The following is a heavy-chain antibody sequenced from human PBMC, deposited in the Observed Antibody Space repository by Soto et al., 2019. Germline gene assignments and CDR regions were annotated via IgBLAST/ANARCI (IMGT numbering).Heavy chain of an antibody. V-gene: IGHV1-2*04. CDR2: INPNSGGT. Sequence: AAVKVSCKASGYTFTGYYMHWVRQAPGQGLGWMGWINPNSGGTNYAQKFQGWVTMTRDTSISTAYMELSRLRSDDTAVYYCARGGTVTTDAFDIWGQGTMVTVSS. J-gene: IGHJ3*02. CDR3: ARGGTVTTDAFDI. CDR1: GYTFTGYY. D-gene: IGHD4-17*01.